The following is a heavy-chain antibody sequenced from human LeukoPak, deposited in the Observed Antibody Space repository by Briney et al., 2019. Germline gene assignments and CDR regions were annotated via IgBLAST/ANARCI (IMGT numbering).Heavy chain of an antibody. J-gene: IGHJ4*02. Sequence: GGSLRLSCAASGFXFSSYGIHWVRQAPGKGLEWVAVIWYDGSNKYYADSVKGRFTISRDNSKNTLSLQMNSLRAEDTAVYYCARDKYSSSSYYFDYWGQGTLVTVSS. D-gene: IGHD6-6*01. CDR3: ARDKYSSSSYYFDY. CDR1: GFXFSSYG. V-gene: IGHV3-33*01. CDR2: IWYDGSNK.